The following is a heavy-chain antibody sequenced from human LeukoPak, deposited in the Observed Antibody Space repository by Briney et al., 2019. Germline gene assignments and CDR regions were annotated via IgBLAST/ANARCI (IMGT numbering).Heavy chain of an antibody. J-gene: IGHJ4*02. Sequence: PSETLSLTCAVSGVSFSDDYWNWIRQPPGKGLEWLGEINHRGTHEYSPSLKSRVTMSVDTSTNQFSLRLTSVTAADTAVYYCARRSATNYGFDYWGQGTLVTVSS. D-gene: IGHD4-17*01. CDR3: ARRSATNYGFDY. CDR1: GVSFSDDY. V-gene: IGHV4-34*01. CDR2: INHRGTH.